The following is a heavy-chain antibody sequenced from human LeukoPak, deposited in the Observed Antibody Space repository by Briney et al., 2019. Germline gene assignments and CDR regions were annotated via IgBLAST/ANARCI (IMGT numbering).Heavy chain of an antibody. V-gene: IGHV3-30-3*01. CDR3: ARGWIQLWLLIWFDP. D-gene: IGHD5-18*01. CDR2: ISYDGSNK. CDR1: GFTFSSYA. J-gene: IGHJ5*02. Sequence: GGSLRLSCAASGFTFSSYAMHWVRQAPGKGLEWVAVISYDGSNKYYADSVKGRFTISRDNSKNTLYLQMNSLGAEDTAVYYCARGWIQLWLLIWFDPWGQGTLVTVSS.